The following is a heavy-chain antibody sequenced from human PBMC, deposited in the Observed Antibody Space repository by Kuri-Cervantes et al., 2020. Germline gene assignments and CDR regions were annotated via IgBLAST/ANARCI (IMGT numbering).Heavy chain of an antibody. CDR1: GFTFSSYS. V-gene: IGHV3-21*01. CDR2: ISSSSSYI. Sequence: GGSLRLSCAASGFTFSSYSMNWVRQAPGKGLEWVSSISSSSSYIYYADSVKGRFTISRDSSKNTLYLQMDSLRAEDTAVYHCARGYPYDISGNWGQGTLVTVSS. D-gene: IGHD3-22*01. J-gene: IGHJ4*02. CDR3: ARGYPYDISGN.